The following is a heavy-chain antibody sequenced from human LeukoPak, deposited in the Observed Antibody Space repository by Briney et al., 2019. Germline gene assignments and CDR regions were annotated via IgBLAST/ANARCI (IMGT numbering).Heavy chain of an antibody. CDR1: RGTFSSHG. Sequence: SVKVSCKASRGTFSSHGISWVRQAPGQGLEWMGGVIAIFGRVKYGQKFQGRATITTDESTSTAYMELSSLTSEDTGVYYCTRGELGDSSGFSFFDYWGQGTLVTVSS. CDR2: VIAIFGRV. J-gene: IGHJ4*02. D-gene: IGHD3-22*01. V-gene: IGHV1-69*05. CDR3: TRGELGDSSGFSFFDY.